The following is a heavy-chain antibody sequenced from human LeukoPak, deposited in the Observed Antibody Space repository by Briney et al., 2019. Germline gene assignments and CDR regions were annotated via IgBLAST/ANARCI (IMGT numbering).Heavy chain of an antibody. Sequence: PGGSLRLSCAASGFTFSSYAMSWVRQAPGKGLEWVSAISGSGGSTYYADSVKGRFTISRDNSKNTLYLQMNSLRAEDTAIYYCAKSFIPHQGAFDIWGQGTMVTVSS. J-gene: IGHJ3*02. CDR2: ISGSGGST. CDR3: AKSFIPHQGAFDI. CDR1: GFTFSSYA. V-gene: IGHV3-23*01. D-gene: IGHD3-16*01.